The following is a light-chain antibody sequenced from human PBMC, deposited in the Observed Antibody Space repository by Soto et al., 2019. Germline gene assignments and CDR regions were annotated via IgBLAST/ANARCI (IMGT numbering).Light chain of an antibody. Sequence: QSALTQPPSASGSPGQSVTISCTGTNDDVGGYNYVSWYQHHPGKAPKLMIYEVTKRPSGVPDRFSGSKSGYTASLTVSGLQAEDEADYYYSSYAGSNIYVFGTGTKLTVL. V-gene: IGLV2-8*01. CDR3: SSYAGSNIYV. J-gene: IGLJ1*01. CDR2: EVT. CDR1: NDDVGGYNY.